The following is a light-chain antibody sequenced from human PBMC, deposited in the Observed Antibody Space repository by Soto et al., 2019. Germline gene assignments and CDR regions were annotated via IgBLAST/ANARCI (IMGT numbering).Light chain of an antibody. J-gene: IGKJ5*01. Sequence: DIQMTQSPSTLYASVGDRVTITCRASQSISSWLAWYQQKPGKAPKLLIYDASSLESGVPSRFSGSGSGTEFTLTISSLQPDDFAVYYCQQRSNWPPITFGQGTRLEIK. CDR2: DAS. CDR1: QSISSW. CDR3: QQRSNWPPIT. V-gene: IGKV1-5*01.